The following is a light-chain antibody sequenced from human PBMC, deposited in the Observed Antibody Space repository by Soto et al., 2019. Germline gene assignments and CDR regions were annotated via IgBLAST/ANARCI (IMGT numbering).Light chain of an antibody. V-gene: IGKV3-20*01. Sequence: DIVLTQSPGTLSLSPGERATLSCRASQIISSTYLGWYQQKPGQAPRLLIYGASSRATGIPDRFSGSGSGTDFTLTISRLEPEDFAVYYCQHLNSYPLTFGGGTKVEL. CDR3: QHLNSYPLT. J-gene: IGKJ4*01. CDR1: QIISSTY. CDR2: GAS.